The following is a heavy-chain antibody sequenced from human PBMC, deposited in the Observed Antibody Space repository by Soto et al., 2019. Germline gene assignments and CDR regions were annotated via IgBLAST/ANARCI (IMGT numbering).Heavy chain of an antibody. CDR1: EFPFSDYT. V-gene: IGHV3-21*02. Sequence: EVQLVESGGGLVKPGGSLRLSCAGSEFPFSDYTMTWVRQAPGKGLEWVSSISRRSVYIYYADSVKGRFTISRDNAKNSLSLLMNSLKAEDTAVYCCARDRRTKGYCSSSSCYASDSWGQGTLVTVSS. D-gene: IGHD2-2*01. J-gene: IGHJ4*02. CDR3: ARDRRTKGYCSSSSCYASDS. CDR2: ISRRSVYI.